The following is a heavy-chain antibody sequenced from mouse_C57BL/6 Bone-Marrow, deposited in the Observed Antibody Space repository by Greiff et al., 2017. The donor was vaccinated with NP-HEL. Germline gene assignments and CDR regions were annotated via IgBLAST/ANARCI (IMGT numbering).Heavy chain of an antibody. CDR1: GFTFSSYA. CDR2: ISDGGSYT. J-gene: IGHJ3*01. Sequence: EVQGVESGGGLVKPGGSLKLSCAASGFTFSSYAMSWVRQTPEKRLERVATISDGGSYTYYPDNVKGRFTISRDNAKNNLYLQMSHLKSEDTAMYYCAREWWLRRLAYWGQGTLVTVSA. CDR3: AREWWLRRLAY. V-gene: IGHV5-4*01. D-gene: IGHD2-2*01.